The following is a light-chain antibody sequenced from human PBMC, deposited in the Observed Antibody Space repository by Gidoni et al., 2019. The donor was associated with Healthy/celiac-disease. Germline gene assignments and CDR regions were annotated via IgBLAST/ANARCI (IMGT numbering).Light chain of an antibody. V-gene: IGLV3-19*01. CDR2: GKN. CDR1: SLRSYY. Sequence: SSELTQVPAVSVALGQTVRITCQGDSLRSYYASWYQQKPGQAPVLFSYGKNNRPSGIPDRFSGSSSGNTASLTITGAQAEDEADYYCNSRNSSGNHLVFGGGTKLTVL. CDR3: NSRNSSGNHLV. J-gene: IGLJ3*02.